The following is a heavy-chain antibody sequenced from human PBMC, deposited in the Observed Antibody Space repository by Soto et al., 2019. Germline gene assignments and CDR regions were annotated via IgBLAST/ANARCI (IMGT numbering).Heavy chain of an antibody. CDR3: AKWAGTYGDYARYFHY. Sequence: EVQLLESGGGLVQPGWSLRLSCAASGFSFSSYGMSWVRQAPGKGPEWVATILAVDGITDYADAVRGRFTISRDNSKNMLHLQMNGLRAEDTAVYYCAKWAGTYGDYARYFHYWGQGTLVTVSS. CDR2: ILAVDGIT. V-gene: IGHV3-23*01. J-gene: IGHJ1*01. D-gene: IGHD4-17*01. CDR1: GFSFSSYG.